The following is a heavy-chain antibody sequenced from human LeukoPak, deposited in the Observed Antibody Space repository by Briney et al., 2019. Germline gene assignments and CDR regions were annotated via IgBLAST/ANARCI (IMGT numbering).Heavy chain of an antibody. CDR2: IYYSGST. CDR3: ALGHLYYNDVDV. J-gene: IGHJ6*03. Sequence: SETLSLTCTVSGGSISSYYWSWIRQPPGKGLEWIGYIYYSGSTNYNPSLKSRVTISVDTSKNKFSLKLSSVTAADTAVYYCALGHLYYNDVDVWGKGTTVTVSS. CDR1: GGSISSYY. V-gene: IGHV4-59*08.